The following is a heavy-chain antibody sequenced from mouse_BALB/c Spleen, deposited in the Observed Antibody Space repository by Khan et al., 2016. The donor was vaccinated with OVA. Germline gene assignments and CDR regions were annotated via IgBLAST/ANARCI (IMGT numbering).Heavy chain of an antibody. J-gene: IGHJ2*01. CDR2: IRLKSDDYVT. V-gene: IGHV6-6*02. Sequence: EVKLEESGGGLVQPGGSMTLSCVASGFTFSNYWMNWVRQSPAQGLQWVAEIRLKSDDYVTHYAESVKGRFTISRDDSQSSVYLQMNNVRAEDTGIYYCRILLWGQGTTLTVSS. CDR3: RILL. CDR1: GFTFSNYW.